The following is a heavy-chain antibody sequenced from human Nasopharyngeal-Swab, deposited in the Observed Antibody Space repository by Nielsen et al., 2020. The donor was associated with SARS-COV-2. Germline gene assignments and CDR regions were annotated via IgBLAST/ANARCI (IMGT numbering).Heavy chain of an antibody. V-gene: IGHV3-11*01. CDR3: ARDSLSVAAGTYYYGMDV. CDR1: GFTFSDYY. CDR2: ISSSGRTI. Sequence: GGSLRLSCAASGFTFSDYYMSWIRQAPGKGLEGGAYISSSGRTIYYADSVKGRFTISRDNAKNSLYLQMNSLRAEDTAVYYCARDSLSVAAGTYYYGMDVWGQGTTVTVSS. D-gene: IGHD2-15*01. J-gene: IGHJ6*02.